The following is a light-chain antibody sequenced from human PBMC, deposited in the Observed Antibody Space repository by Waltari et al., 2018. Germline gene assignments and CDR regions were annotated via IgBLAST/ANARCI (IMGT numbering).Light chain of an antibody. V-gene: IGKV3-11*01. Sequence: EIVLTQSPATLSLSPGERATLSCRASQSVSSYLGWYQQKPGQPPRLLISQASRRASGSPARFSGSGSGTDFTLTISSLEPEDFAVYYCQQRSDWPRTFGQGTKVEIK. J-gene: IGKJ1*01. CDR1: QSVSSY. CDR3: QQRSDWPRT. CDR2: QAS.